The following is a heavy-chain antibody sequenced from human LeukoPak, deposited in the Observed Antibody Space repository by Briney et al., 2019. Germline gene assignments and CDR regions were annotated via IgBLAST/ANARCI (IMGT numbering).Heavy chain of an antibody. V-gene: IGHV4-39*01. CDR3: ASGWELRRGDAFDI. Sequence: SETLSLTCTVSGGSISSSSYYWGWIRQPPGKGLEWIGSIYYSGSTYYNPSLKSRATRSVDTSKNLVALKLSCITAADTSVDYCASGWELRRGDAFDIWGQGTMVTVSS. D-gene: IGHD2-15*01. CDR2: IYYSGST. CDR1: GGSISSSSYY. J-gene: IGHJ3*02.